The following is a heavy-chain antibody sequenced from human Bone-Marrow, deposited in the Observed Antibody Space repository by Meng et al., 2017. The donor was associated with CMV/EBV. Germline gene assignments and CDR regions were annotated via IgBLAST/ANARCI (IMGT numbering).Heavy chain of an antibody. CDR1: GFTFSSYA. CDR3: ARDRQLLLYGVYYGMDV. D-gene: IGHD2-2*02. J-gene: IGHJ6*02. V-gene: IGHV3-66*02. Sequence: GESLKISCAASGFTFSSYAMSWVRQAPGKGLEWVSVIYSGGSTYYADSVKGRFTISRDNSKTTLYLQMNSLRAEDTAVYYCARDRQLLLYGVYYGMDVWGQGTTVTVSS. CDR2: IYSGGST.